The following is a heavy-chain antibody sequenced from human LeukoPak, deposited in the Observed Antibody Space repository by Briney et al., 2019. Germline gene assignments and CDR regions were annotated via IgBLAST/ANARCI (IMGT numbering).Heavy chain of an antibody. J-gene: IGHJ4*02. CDR1: GYTFTSYG. V-gene: IGHV1-18*01. Sequence: SVNVSCKASGYTFTSYGISWVRQAPGQGLEWMGWISAYNGNTNYAQKLQGRVTMTTDTSTSTAYMELRSLRSDDTAVYYCARDIRRYCSSTSCQGDYWGQGTLVTVSS. CDR2: ISAYNGNT. CDR3: ARDIRRYCSSTSCQGDY. D-gene: IGHD2-2*01.